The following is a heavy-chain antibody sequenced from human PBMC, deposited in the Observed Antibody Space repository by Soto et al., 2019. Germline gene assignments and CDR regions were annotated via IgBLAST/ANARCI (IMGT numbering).Heavy chain of an antibody. CDR2: ISAYNGNT. J-gene: IGHJ4*02. V-gene: IGHV1-18*01. Sequence: GASVKVSCKASGYTFTSYGISWVRQAPGQGLERMGWISAYNGNTNYAQKLQDRVTMTTDTSTSTAYMELRSLRSDDTAVYYCARTTYYDFCSGPSPFDYWGQGTLVTVSS. CDR3: ARTTYYDFCSGPSPFDY. CDR1: GYTFTSYG. D-gene: IGHD3-3*01.